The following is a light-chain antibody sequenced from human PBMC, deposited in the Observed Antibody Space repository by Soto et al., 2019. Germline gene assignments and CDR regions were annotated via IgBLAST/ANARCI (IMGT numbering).Light chain of an antibody. J-gene: IGKJ2*01. Sequence: EIVMSQSPATLSVSPGERATLSCRASQSVRNNLAWYQQRPGQAPRLLMYGASTRPSGIPARFTGGGSGTDFTLTITSLQSEDFAVYYCQQYDNYMYAFGQGTKVEI. CDR3: QQYDNYMYA. CDR1: QSVRNN. CDR2: GAS. V-gene: IGKV3-15*01.